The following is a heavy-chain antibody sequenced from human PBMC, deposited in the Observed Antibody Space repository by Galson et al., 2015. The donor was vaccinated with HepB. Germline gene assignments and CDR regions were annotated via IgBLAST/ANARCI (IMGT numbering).Heavy chain of an antibody. J-gene: IGHJ4*02. D-gene: IGHD2-2*01. CDR3: ARPRYCSSTSCSPASTPFDY. CDR2: IIPIFGTA. Sequence: SVKVSCKASGGTFSSYAISWVRQAPGQGLEWMGGIIPIFGTANYAQKFQGRVTITADESTSTAYMELSSLRSEDTAVYYCARPRYCSSTSCSPASTPFDYWGQGTLVTVSS. V-gene: IGHV1-69*13. CDR1: GGTFSSYA.